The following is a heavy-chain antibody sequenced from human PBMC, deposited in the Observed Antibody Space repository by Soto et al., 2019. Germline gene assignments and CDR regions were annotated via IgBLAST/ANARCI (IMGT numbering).Heavy chain of an antibody. CDR3: ARRNNYGSGDKIYYFDY. Sequence: QVQLVQSGAEVKKPGASVKVSCKASGYTFSSYGIAWVRQAPGQGLEWMGWISPYNGVTNYAQKHQGRVTVTTDTSMTTAYMELRSLSSDDTAVYYCARRNNYGSGDKIYYFDYWGQGTLVTVSS. CDR1: GYTFSSYG. V-gene: IGHV1-18*01. J-gene: IGHJ4*02. D-gene: IGHD3-10*01. CDR2: ISPYNGVT.